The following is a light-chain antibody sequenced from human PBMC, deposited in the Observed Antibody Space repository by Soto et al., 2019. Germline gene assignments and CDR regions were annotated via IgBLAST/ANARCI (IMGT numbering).Light chain of an antibody. CDR1: QNFGSSY. J-gene: IGKJ1*01. CDR3: QQYGRSPTT. CDR2: GAS. Sequence: EFVLTPSPYTVSFSPGGRSTLSFIASQNFGSSYLAWYQQKRGQAPRFLIYGASSRATGIPDRFSGSGSGTDFTLTISRLEPEDFAVYYCQQYGRSPTTFGQGTKVDIK. V-gene: IGKV3-20*01.